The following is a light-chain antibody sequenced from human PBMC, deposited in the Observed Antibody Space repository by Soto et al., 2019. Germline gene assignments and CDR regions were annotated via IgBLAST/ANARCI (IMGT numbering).Light chain of an antibody. V-gene: IGKV1-39*01. J-gene: IGKJ4*01. CDR3: QQSYSTVT. Sequence: DLQMTQSPSSLSESVGDRVTITCRASQSISGYLNWYQQKPGTAPKILIYAASSLQSGVPSRFSGSGSGTDFTLTISSLQPEDFATYYCQQSYSTVTFGGGTKVEIK. CDR2: AAS. CDR1: QSISGY.